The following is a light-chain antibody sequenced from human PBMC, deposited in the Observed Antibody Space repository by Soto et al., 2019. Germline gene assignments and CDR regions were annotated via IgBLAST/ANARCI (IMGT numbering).Light chain of an antibody. J-gene: IGLJ1*01. V-gene: IGLV2-14*01. CDR2: EVS. Sequence: LTQPASVSWSPGQSITISCTVTSSDVGGYNYVSWYQLHPGKAPKLMAYEVSNRPSGVSNRFSGSKSGNTASLTISGLQAEDEADYYCSSYTSSTAYVFGTGTKVTVL. CDR1: SSDVGGYNY. CDR3: SSYTSSTAYV.